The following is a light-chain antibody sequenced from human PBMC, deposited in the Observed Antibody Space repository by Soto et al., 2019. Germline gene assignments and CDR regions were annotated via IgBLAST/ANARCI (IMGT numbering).Light chain of an antibody. V-gene: IGKV1-33*01. CDR3: QQSNDLVS. Sequence: IQLTQCPSSLSASVGDRVTITCRASQTITTYLSCFQQEPGKAPKLLVYGASSLRSGVPSRFSGSGSGTDFSFPISSLQPEDIATYYCQQSNDLVSFGQGTRLEIK. CDR2: GAS. J-gene: IGKJ5*01. CDR1: QTITTY.